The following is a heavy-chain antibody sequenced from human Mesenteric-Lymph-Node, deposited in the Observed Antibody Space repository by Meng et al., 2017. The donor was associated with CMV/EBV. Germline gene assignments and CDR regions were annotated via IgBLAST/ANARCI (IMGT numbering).Heavy chain of an antibody. V-gene: IGHV3-21*01. Sequence: GGSLRLSCAASGFTFDDYGMSWVRQAPGKGLEWVSSISSSSSYIYYADSVKGRFTISRDNAKNSLYLQMNSLRAEDTAVYYCARGYCSSTSCYRSYWGQGTLVTVSS. J-gene: IGHJ4*02. CDR2: ISSSSSYI. D-gene: IGHD2-2*01. CDR1: GFTFDDYG. CDR3: ARGYCSSTSCYRSY.